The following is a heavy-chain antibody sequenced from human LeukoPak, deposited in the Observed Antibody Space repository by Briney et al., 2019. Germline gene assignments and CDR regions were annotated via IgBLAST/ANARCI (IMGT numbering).Heavy chain of an antibody. CDR1: GGSFSGYY. CDR2: INHSGST. V-gene: IGHV4-34*01. D-gene: IGHD3-3*01. CDR3: ARGRGFSKNWFDP. Sequence: SETLSLTCAVYGGSFSGYYWSWIRQPPGKGLEWIGEINHSGSTNYNPSLKSRVTISVDTSKNQFSLKLSSVTAADTAVYYCARGRGFSKNWFDPWGQGTLVTVSS. J-gene: IGHJ5*02.